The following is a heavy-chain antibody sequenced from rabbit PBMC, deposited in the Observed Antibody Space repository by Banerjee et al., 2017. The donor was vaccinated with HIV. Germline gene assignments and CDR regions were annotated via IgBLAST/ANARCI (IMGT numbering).Heavy chain of an antibody. J-gene: IGHJ4*01. CDR1: GFSLSIYE. CDR2: INTSSGNA. D-gene: IGHD4-1*01. V-gene: IGHV1S40*01. Sequence: QSLEESGGDLVKPGASLTLTCTASGFSLSIYEMCWVRQAPGKGLEWIACINTSSGNAVYASWAKGRFTISKSSSTTVTLQGPSLTAADTATYFCARDLAGVIGWNFNLWG. CDR3: ARDLAGVIGWNFNL.